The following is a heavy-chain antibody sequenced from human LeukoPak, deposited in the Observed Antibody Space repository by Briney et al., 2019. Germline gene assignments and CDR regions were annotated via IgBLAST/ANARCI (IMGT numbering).Heavy chain of an antibody. CDR2: INTDGRDT. Sequence: PSETLSLTCAASGFSFRSYFWYWVRQAPGKGLVWVSRINTDGRDTEYADYVKGRFTISRDNAKNTLYMRMNSVREEETAVYYCVAYNWNYPDYWGQGTLVTVSS. J-gene: IGHJ4*02. CDR3: VAYNWNYPDY. V-gene: IGHV3-74*03. D-gene: IGHD1-7*01. CDR1: GFSFRSYF.